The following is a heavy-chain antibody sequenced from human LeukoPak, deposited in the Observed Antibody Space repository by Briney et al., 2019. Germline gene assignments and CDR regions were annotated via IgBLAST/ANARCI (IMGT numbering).Heavy chain of an antibody. D-gene: IGHD6-13*01. CDR1: GFTFSTYS. J-gene: IGHJ4*02. CDR2: ISSSSSYT. V-gene: IGHV3-21*01. Sequence: PGGSLRLSCAASGFTFSTYSMNWVRQAPGKGLEWVSAISSSSSYTYYADSVKGRFTISRDNAKNSLYLQMNSLRAEDTAVYYCARDKGQQVDEFDYWGQGTLVTVSS. CDR3: ARDKGQQVDEFDY.